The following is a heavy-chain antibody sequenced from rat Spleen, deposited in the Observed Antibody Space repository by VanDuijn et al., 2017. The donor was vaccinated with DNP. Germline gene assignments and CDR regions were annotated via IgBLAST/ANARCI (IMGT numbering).Heavy chain of an antibody. CDR1: GFSLTSYH. CDR3: ARSQGYYYDGSYYPFAY. D-gene: IGHD1-12*02. J-gene: IGHJ3*01. V-gene: IGHV2-27*01. CDR2: IQSDGNT. Sequence: QVQLKESGPGLVQPSQTLSLTCTVSGFSLTSYHVDWVRQPPGKGLEWMGRIQSDGNTDYNSVLKSRLSISRDTSKSQVFLKMNSVQTEDTAMYFCARSQGYYYDGSYYPFAYWGQGTLVTVSS.